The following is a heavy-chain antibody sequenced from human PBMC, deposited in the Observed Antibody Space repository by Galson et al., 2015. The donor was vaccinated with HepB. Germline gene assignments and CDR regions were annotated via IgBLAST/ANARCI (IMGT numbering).Heavy chain of an antibody. D-gene: IGHD2-2*02. CDR2: IRSKAYGGTT. J-gene: IGHJ3*02. CDR1: GFTFGDYG. Sequence: SLRLSCAASGFTFGDYGMSWFRQAPGKGLEWVGFIRSKAYGGTTEYAASVKGRFTISRDDSKSIAYLQMNSLKTEDTAVYYCTRVGGYCSSTSCYTSPDAFDIWCQGTMVTVSS. CDR3: TRVGGYCSSTSCYTSPDAFDI. V-gene: IGHV3-49*03.